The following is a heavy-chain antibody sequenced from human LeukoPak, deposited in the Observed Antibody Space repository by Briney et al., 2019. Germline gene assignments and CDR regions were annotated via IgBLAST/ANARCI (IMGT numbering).Heavy chain of an antibody. CDR3: AKDPCHGSYRYDFSCRYFDY. D-gene: IGHD3-16*02. CDR2: SRNKASSYTT. CDR1: GFKFSDHY. Sequence: PGGSQRLSCAASGFKFSDHYIDWVRQAPGKGLEWVGRSRNKASSYTTEYAASVEGRFTISRDVSESSLYLQMNSLRAEDTAVYYCAKDPCHGSYRYDFSCRYFDYWGQGTLVTVSS. V-gene: IGHV3-72*01. J-gene: IGHJ4*02.